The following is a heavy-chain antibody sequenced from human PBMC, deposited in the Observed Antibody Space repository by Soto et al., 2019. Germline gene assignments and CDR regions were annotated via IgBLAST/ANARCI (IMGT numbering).Heavy chain of an antibody. CDR3: AHIDPEIVTVGGHGGFDY. Sequence: QITLKESGPTLVRPPQTLTLTCTFSGFSLTSGVGVGWIRQPPGKALEWLALIYWDDDKRYSPSLKNRLTIAKDTSKHQVALTMTNVGPVATATYFCAHIDPEIVTVGGHGGFDYWGQGTLVTVSS. CDR1: GFSLTSGVG. D-gene: IGHD5-12*01. V-gene: IGHV2-5*02. CDR2: IYWDDDK. J-gene: IGHJ4*02.